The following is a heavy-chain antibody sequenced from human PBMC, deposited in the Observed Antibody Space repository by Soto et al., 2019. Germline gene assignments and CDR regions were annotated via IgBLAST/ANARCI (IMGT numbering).Heavy chain of an antibody. Sequence: SETLSLTCTVSGGSISSYYWSWIRQPPGKGLEWIGYIYYSGSTNYNPSLKSRVTISVDTSKNQFSLKLSPVTAADTAVYYCARAGYSSSSKCFAHWGEGTPAPVSS. CDR2: IYYSGST. D-gene: IGHD6-6*01. J-gene: IGHJ5*02. V-gene: IGHV4-59*01. CDR1: GGSISSYY. CDR3: ARAGYSSSSKCFAH.